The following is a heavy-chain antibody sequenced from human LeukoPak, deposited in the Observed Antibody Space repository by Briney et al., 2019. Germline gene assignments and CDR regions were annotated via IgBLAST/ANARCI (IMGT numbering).Heavy chain of an antibody. D-gene: IGHD6-6*01. CDR2: ISSSGTTI. J-gene: IGHJ6*03. CDR3: ARVLSSSSYYYYYMDV. Sequence: PGGALRLSCAASGFTFSDYYMSWILQAPGKVLEWVSYISSSGTTIYYADSVKGRFTISRDNAKNSLYLQMNSLRAEDTAVYYCARVLSSSSYYYYYMDVWGKGITVTVSS. V-gene: IGHV3-11*04. CDR1: GFTFSDYY.